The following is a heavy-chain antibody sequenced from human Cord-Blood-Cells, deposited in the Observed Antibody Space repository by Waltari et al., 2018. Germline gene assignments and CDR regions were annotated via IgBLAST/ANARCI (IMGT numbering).Heavy chain of an antibody. CDR2: INHSGST. V-gene: IGHV4-34*01. CDR1: GGSFSGYY. Sequence: QVQLQQWGAGLLKPSETLSLTCAVYGGSFSGYYWSWIRQPPGKGLEWIGEINHSGSTNYNPSLKSRVTISVDTSKNQFSLKLSSVTAADTAVYYCARVLVPAAIDYWGQGTLVTVSS. J-gene: IGHJ4*02. CDR3: ARVLVPAAIDY. D-gene: IGHD2-2*01.